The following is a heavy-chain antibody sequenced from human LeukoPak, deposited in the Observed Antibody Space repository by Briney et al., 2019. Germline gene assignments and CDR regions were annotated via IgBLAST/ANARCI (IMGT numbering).Heavy chain of an antibody. J-gene: IGHJ3*02. CDR2: INSNSGDT. Sequence: ASVKVSCKASGYTFTDYYIHWVRQAPGQGLEWVGWINSNSGDTEYAQTFQGRVTMTRDTSISTAYMELSRLRSDDTAVYYCARALQGTEQQLDEHAFDIWGQGTMVTVSS. CDR3: ARALQGTEQQLDEHAFDI. CDR1: GYTFTDYY. D-gene: IGHD6-13*01. V-gene: IGHV1-2*02.